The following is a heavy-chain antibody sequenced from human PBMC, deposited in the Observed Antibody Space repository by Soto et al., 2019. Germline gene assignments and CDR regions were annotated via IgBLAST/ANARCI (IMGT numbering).Heavy chain of an antibody. CDR1: GYTFTSYD. J-gene: IGHJ6*02. D-gene: IGHD6-13*01. Sequence: QVQLVQSGAEVKKPGASVKVSCKASGYTFTSYDINWVRQATGQGLEWMGWMNPNSGNTGYAQKFQGRVTMTRNTPISKAYMDQSSRRSEETAEYYSARGHVAAAGTPYNYYYYGMDLWGQGTTVTVSS. CDR2: MNPNSGNT. V-gene: IGHV1-8*01. CDR3: ARGHVAAAGTPYNYYYYGMDL.